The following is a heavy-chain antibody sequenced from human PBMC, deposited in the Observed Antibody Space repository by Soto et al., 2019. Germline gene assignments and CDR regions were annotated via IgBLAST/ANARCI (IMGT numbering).Heavy chain of an antibody. CDR1: GFTFSSYG. CDR2: ISYDGSNK. CDR3: AKDGIRNSRPPWFDP. V-gene: IGHV3-30*18. D-gene: IGHD3-22*01. J-gene: IGHJ5*02. Sequence: QVQLVESGGGVVQPGRSLRLSCAASGFTFSSYGMHWVRQAPGKGLEWVAVISYDGSNKYYADSVKGRFTISRDNSKNTLYLQMNSLRAEDTAVYYCAKDGIRNSRPPWFDPWGQGNLVTVSS.